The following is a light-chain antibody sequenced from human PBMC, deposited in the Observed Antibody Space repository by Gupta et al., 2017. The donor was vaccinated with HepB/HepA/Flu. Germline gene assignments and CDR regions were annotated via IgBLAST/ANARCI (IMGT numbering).Light chain of an antibody. J-gene: IGLJ2*01. Sequence: QSVLTQPPSVSGAPGQRVNISCHGSSSNIGAGFDVHWYQQLPGTAPKLLIYGNSNRPSVVPDRFSGSKSGTSASLAITGLQAEDDADYYCQSYDSSLSGVVFGGGTELTVL. CDR2: GNS. CDR3: QSYDSSLSGVV. CDR1: SSNIGAGFD. V-gene: IGLV1-40*01.